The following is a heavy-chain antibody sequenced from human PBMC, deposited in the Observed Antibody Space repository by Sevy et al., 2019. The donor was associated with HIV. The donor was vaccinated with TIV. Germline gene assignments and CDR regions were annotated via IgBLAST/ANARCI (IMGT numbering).Heavy chain of an antibody. Sequence: GGCLRLSCAASGFTFSSYGMHWVRQAPGKGLEWVAVISYDGSNKYYADSVKGRFTISRDNSKNTLYLQMNSLRAEDTAVYYCAKDRMNWNAYYFDYWGQGTLVTVSS. CDR2: ISYDGSNK. D-gene: IGHD1-1*01. CDR3: AKDRMNWNAYYFDY. CDR1: GFTFSSYG. V-gene: IGHV3-30*18. J-gene: IGHJ4*02.